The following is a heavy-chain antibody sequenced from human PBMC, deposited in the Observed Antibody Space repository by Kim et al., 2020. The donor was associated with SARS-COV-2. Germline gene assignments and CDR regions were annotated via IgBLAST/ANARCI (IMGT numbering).Heavy chain of an antibody. CDR2: ISGSGGST. CDR3: AKDYDSSGYYFQY. J-gene: IGHJ1*01. Sequence: GALRLSCAASGFTFSSYAMSWVRQAPGKGLEWVSAISGSGGSTYYADSVKGRFTISRDNSKNTLYLQMNSLRAEDTAVYYCAKDYDSSGYYFQYWGQGTLVTVSS. CDR1: GFTFSSYA. V-gene: IGHV3-23*01. D-gene: IGHD3-22*01.